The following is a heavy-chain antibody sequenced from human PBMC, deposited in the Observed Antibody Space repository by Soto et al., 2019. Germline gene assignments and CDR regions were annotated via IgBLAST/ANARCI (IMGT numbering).Heavy chain of an antibody. CDR2: IYYSGST. CDR3: AGYGSGSYYPTTFDY. Sequence: QVQLQGSGPGLVKPSQTLSLTCTVSGGSISSSGYNWSWIRQHPGKGLEWIGYIYYSGSTYYNPALRRRVTXPXAXSXXQFSLKLSSVTAADTAVYFCAGYGSGSYYPTTFDYWGQGTLVTVSS. V-gene: IGHV4-31*03. D-gene: IGHD3-10*01. CDR1: GGSISSSGYN. J-gene: IGHJ4*02.